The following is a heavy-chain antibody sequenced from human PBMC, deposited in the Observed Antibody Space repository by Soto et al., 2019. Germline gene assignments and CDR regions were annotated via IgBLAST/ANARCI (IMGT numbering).Heavy chain of an antibody. CDR3: AKDGGDGNHSEGEFDY. V-gene: IGHV3-30*18. J-gene: IGHJ4*02. CDR1: GFTFSIYG. D-gene: IGHD2-21*02. CDR2: ISYDGSNK. Sequence: GGSLRLSCAASGFTFSIYGMHWVRQAPGKGLEWVAVISYDGSNKYYADSVKGRFTISRDNSKNTLYLQMNSLRGEDTAVYYCAKDGGDGNHSEGEFDYCGQGTLVTVSS.